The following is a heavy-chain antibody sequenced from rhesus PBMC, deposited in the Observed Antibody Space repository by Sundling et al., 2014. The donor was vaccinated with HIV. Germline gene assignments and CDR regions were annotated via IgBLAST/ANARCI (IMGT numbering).Heavy chain of an antibody. Sequence: QVQLQESGPGLVKPSETLSLTCVVSGGSISSSHWWTWIRQPPGKGLEWIGSVYGNTASILHNPSLKNRVTTSKDTSKNQFSLRLNSVTAADTAVYFCARDGANYEDDYGYYFDSWGQGVLVTVSS. J-gene: IGHJ4*01. CDR1: GGSISSSHW. CDR3: ARDGANYEDDYGYYFDS. D-gene: IGHD3-9*01. V-gene: IGHV4-65*02. CDR2: VYGNTASI.